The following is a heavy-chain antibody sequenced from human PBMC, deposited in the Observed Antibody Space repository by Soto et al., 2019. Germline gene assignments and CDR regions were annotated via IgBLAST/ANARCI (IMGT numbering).Heavy chain of an antibody. D-gene: IGHD3-16*02. V-gene: IGHV4-39*01. J-gene: IGHJ3*02. CDR3: ASRSRYDYIWGSYRPNHAFDI. CDR2: IYYSGST. CDR1: GGSISSSSYY. Sequence: PSETLSLTCTVSGGSISSSSYYWGWIRQPPGKGLEWIGSIYYSGSTYYNPSLKGRVTISVDTSKNQFSLKLSSVTAADTAVYYCASRSRYDYIWGSYRPNHAFDIWGQGTMVTVSS.